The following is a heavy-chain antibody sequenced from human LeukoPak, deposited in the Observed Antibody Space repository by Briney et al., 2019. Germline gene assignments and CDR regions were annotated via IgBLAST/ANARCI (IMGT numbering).Heavy chain of an antibody. D-gene: IGHD5-18*01. Sequence: GASVKVSCKASGYTFTSYYMHWVRQAPGQGLEWMGIINPSGGSTSYAQKFQGRVTMTRDMSTSTVYMELSSLRSEDTAVYYCTSGGYSCGTDYWGQGTLVTVSS. CDR1: GYTFTSYY. J-gene: IGHJ4*02. CDR3: TSGGYSCGTDY. V-gene: IGHV1-46*01. CDR2: INPSGGST.